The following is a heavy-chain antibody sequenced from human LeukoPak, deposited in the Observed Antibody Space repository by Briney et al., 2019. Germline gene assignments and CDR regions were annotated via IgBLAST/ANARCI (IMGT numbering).Heavy chain of an antibody. Sequence: ASVKVSCKSSGYTFSGYYMHWVRQAPGQGLEWMGWINPNSGGTNYAQKFQGRVTMTRDMSISTAYMELNSLRSDDTAVYYCAALLWFGELSPWGQGTLVTVSS. CDR1: GYTFSGYY. CDR3: AALLWFGELSP. D-gene: IGHD3-10*01. V-gene: IGHV1-2*02. CDR2: INPNSGGT. J-gene: IGHJ5*02.